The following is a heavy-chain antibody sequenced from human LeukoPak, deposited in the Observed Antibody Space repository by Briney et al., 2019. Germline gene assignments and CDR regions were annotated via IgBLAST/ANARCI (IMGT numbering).Heavy chain of an antibody. CDR3: ARVARGYCSSTSRAVIGY. CDR2: MNPNSGNT. J-gene: IGHJ4*02. D-gene: IGHD2-2*01. Sequence: ASVKVSCKASGYTITRYDINWVRQATGQGLEWMGWMNPNSGNTGYAQKFQGRVTMTRNTSISTAYMELSSLRSEDTAVYYCARVARGYCSSTSRAVIGYWGQGTLVTVSS. V-gene: IGHV1-8*01. CDR1: GYTITRYD.